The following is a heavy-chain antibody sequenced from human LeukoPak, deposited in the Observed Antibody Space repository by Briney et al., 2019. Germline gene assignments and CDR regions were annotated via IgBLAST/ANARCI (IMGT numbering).Heavy chain of an antibody. J-gene: IGHJ3*02. Sequence: GESLKISCKGSGYSFTSYWIGWVRPMPGKGLEWMGIIYPGDSDTRYSPSFQGQVTISADKSISTAYLQWNSLKASDTAMYYCARRGSSGSRAVGLDAFDIWGQGTMVTVSS. CDR3: ARRGSSGSRAVGLDAFDI. D-gene: IGHD3-22*01. CDR1: GYSFTSYW. CDR2: IYPGDSDT. V-gene: IGHV5-51*01.